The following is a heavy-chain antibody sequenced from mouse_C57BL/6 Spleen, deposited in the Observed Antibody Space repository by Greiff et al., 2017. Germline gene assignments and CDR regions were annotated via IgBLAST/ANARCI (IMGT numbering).Heavy chain of an antibody. J-gene: IGHJ3*01. CDR3: APIYYDYSGVAY. V-gene: IGHV1-4*01. D-gene: IGHD2-4*01. CDR1: GYTFTSYT. Sequence: QVQLQQSGAELARPGASVKMSCKASGYTFTSYTMHWVKQRPGQGLEWIGYINPSTGYTTYNQKFKDKATLTADKSSSTAYMPLSSLTSEDSAVYYCAPIYYDYSGVAYWGQGTLVTVSA. CDR2: INPSTGYT.